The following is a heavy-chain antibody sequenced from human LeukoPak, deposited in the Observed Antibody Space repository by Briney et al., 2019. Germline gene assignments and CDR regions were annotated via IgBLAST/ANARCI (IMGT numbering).Heavy chain of an antibody. J-gene: IGHJ6*02. CDR3: AKGGGIVGGRYYYYYYGMDV. CDR1: GFTFDDYA. CDR2: ISWNSGSI. V-gene: IGHV3-9*01. Sequence: GGFLRLSCAASGFTFDDYAMHWVRQAPGKGLEWVSGISWNSGSIGYADSVKGRFTISRDNAKNSLYLQMNSLRAEDTALYYCAKGGGIVGGRYYYYYYGMDVWGQGTTVTVSS. D-gene: IGHD3-22*01.